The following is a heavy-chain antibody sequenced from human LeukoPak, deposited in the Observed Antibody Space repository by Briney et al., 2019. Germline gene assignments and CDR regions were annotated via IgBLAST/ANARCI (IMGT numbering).Heavy chain of an antibody. J-gene: IGHJ6*03. D-gene: IGHD6-25*01. Sequence: GGSLRLSCAASGFTVSSNYMSWVRQAPGKGLEWVSVIYSGGSTYYADSVKGRFTISRDNSKNTLYLQMNSLRAEDTAVYYCARDEAATKPRSCYYMDVWGKGTTVTVSS. V-gene: IGHV3-53*01. CDR1: GFTVSSNY. CDR3: ARDEAATKPRSCYYMDV. CDR2: IYSGGST.